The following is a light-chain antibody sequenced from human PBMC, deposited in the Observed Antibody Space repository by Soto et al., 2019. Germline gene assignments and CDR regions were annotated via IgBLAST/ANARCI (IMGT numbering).Light chain of an antibody. CDR2: DAS. Sequence: DIPMTQSPSTLSASVGEMVTITCRASQSIGSSLAWYQQKPGKAPKLMIFDASSLERGVPSRFSGSGSGTAFTLTIRSLQPDDFATYYCQQYNGYSRTLGQGTKVDIK. CDR3: QQYNGYSRT. CDR1: QSIGSS. V-gene: IGKV1-5*01. J-gene: IGKJ1*01.